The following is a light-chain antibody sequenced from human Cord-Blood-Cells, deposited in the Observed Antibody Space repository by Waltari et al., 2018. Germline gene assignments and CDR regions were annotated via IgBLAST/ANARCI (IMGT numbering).Light chain of an antibody. V-gene: IGLV2-14*03. J-gene: IGLJ3*02. CDR1: SSDVGGYNY. CDR2: DVS. Sequence: QSALTQPASVSGSPGPSITISCTGTSSDVGGYNYVSWYQQHPGKAPKLMIYDVSNRPSGVSNRFSGSKSGNTASLTISGLQAEDEADYYCSSYTSSSTSGVFGGGTKLTVL. CDR3: SSYTSSSTSGV.